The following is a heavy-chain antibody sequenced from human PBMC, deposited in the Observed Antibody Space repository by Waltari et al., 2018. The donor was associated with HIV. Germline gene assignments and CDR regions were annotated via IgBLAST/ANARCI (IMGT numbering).Heavy chain of an antibody. Sequence: QLQLQESGPGLVKPSETLSLTCTVSGGSISSSSKYWGWIRQPPGKGLEGIATIHYSGSTYYNPSLKGRVTMSVDTSKNHFSLKLSSVTAADTAVYYCATPIAARLADWYFDLWGRGTLVTVSS. V-gene: IGHV4-39*01. J-gene: IGHJ2*01. CDR3: ATPIAARLADWYFDL. CDR2: IHYSGST. CDR1: GGSISSSSKY. D-gene: IGHD6-6*01.